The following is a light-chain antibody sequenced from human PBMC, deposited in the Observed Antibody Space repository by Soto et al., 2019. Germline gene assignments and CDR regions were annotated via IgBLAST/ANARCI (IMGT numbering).Light chain of an antibody. CDR1: QTVTRSY. V-gene: IGKV3-20*01. CDR3: QQYGSSPPVT. CDR2: GAS. J-gene: IGKJ1*01. Sequence: EILLTQFPGTLSLSPGERATLSCRASQTVTRSYLAWYQQKPGQAPRLLIYGASTRATGIPARFSGSGSGTDFTLTISRLEPEDFAVYYCQQYGSSPPVTFGQGTKVDIK.